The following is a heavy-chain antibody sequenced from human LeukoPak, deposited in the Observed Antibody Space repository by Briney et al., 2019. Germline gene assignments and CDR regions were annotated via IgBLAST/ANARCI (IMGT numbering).Heavy chain of an antibody. CDR1: GGSFSGYY. CDR3: GRVPVAESDY. Sequence: ASETLSLTCAVYGGSFSGYYWSWIRQPPGKGVEWSGEMNHSGSTNDNPSLKSRVTISVHTSKNQFSLKLRSVTAADTALDYCGRVPVAESDYWGQGTLVTVSS. J-gene: IGHJ4*02. V-gene: IGHV4-34*01. D-gene: IGHD6-19*01. CDR2: MNHSGST.